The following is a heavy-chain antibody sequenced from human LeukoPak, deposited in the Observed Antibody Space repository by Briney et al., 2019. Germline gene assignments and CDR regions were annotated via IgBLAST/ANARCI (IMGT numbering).Heavy chain of an antibody. D-gene: IGHD7-27*01. CDR3: AIDPNWGTHS. Sequence: GGSLRLSCAASGFTFSNYAMSWVRQAPGKGLEWVSIIGSSGGGIHYADSVKGRFTISRDNSKNALYLQMNSLRVEDTAVYYCAIDPNWGTHSWGQGVLVTVSS. V-gene: IGHV3-23*01. CDR2: IGSSGGGI. CDR1: GFTFSNYA. J-gene: IGHJ4*02.